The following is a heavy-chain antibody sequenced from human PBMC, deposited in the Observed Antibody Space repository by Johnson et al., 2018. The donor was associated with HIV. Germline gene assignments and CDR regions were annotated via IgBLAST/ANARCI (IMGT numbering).Heavy chain of an antibody. Sequence: VQLVESGGGLVQPGGSLRLSCAASGFTVSSNYMSWVRQAPGKGLEWVSVIYSGGNTYYADSVQGRFTISRDNSKNTLYLQMNSLRAEDTAVYYCAREMYYNFWSGPGAFDIWGQGTMVTVSS. CDR1: GFTVSSNY. CDR2: IYSGGNT. CDR3: AREMYYNFWSGPGAFDI. D-gene: IGHD3-3*01. V-gene: IGHV3-66*01. J-gene: IGHJ3*02.